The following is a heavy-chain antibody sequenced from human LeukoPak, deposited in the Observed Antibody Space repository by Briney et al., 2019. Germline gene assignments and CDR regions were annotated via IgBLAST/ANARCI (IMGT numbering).Heavy chain of an antibody. J-gene: IGHJ4*02. D-gene: IGHD2/OR15-2a*01. CDR2: IIPIFGTA. Sequence: PEASVKVSCKASGGTFSSYAISWVRQAPGQGLEWMGGIIPIFGTANYAQKFQGRVTITADESTSTAYMELSSLRSEDTAVYYCARDGDYFLGCDYWGQGTLVTVSS. CDR3: ARDGDYFLGCDY. CDR1: GGTFSSYA. V-gene: IGHV1-69*13.